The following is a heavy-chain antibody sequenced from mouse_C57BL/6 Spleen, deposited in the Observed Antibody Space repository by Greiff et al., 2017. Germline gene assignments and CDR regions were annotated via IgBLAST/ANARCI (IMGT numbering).Heavy chain of an antibody. J-gene: IGHJ2*01. D-gene: IGHD4-1*01. Sequence: VQLQQSGTELVKPGASVKLSCKASGYTFTSYWMHWVKQRPGQGLEWIGNINPSNGGTNYNEKFKSKGTLTVDKSSSTAYMQLSSLTSEDSAVYYCARLRNWDLGGYYFDYWGQGTTLTVSS. CDR1: GYTFTSYW. CDR2: INPSNGGT. CDR3: ARLRNWDLGGYYFDY. V-gene: IGHV1-53*01.